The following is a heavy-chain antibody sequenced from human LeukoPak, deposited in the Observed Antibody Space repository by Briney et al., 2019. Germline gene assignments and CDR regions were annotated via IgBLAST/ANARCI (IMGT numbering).Heavy chain of an antibody. CDR3: ARRSSGGSYWD. J-gene: IGHJ4*02. V-gene: IGHV5-51*01. CDR1: GYSFTSYW. D-gene: IGHD1-26*01. Sequence: GESLKISCKGSGYSFTSYWIAWVRQMTGKGLEWMAIIYPGDSETRYSPSFQGQVTMSADKSITTAYLQWSSLKASDTAMYYCARRSSGGSYWDWGQGTLVTVSS. CDR2: IYPGDSET.